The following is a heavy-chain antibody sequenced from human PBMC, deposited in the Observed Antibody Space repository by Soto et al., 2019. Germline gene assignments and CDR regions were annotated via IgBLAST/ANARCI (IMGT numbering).Heavy chain of an antibody. Sequence: GASVKVSCKASGYTFTSYYMHWVRQAPGQGLEWMGIINPSGGSTSYAQKFQGRVTMTRDTSTSTVYMELSSLRSEDTAVYYCASNGRQTRSGSFDAFDIWGQGTMVTVSS. J-gene: IGHJ3*02. D-gene: IGHD1-26*01. CDR1: GYTFTSYY. CDR3: ASNGRQTRSGSFDAFDI. CDR2: INPSGGST. V-gene: IGHV1-46*01.